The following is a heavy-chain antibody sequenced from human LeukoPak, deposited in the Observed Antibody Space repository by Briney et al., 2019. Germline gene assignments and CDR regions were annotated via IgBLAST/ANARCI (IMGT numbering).Heavy chain of an antibody. CDR2: IYNGGNT. CDR3: ARDLSGVTGYTYGRGIDY. V-gene: IGHV3-53*01. J-gene: IGHJ4*02. D-gene: IGHD5-18*01. Sequence: GGSLRLSCAASGFTVSGNYMSWLRQAPGKGLEWVSVIYNGGNTYYADSVKGRFTISRDNAKTSLYLQMNSLRAEDTAVYYCARDLSGVTGYTYGRGIDYWGQGTLVTVSS. CDR1: GFTVSGNY.